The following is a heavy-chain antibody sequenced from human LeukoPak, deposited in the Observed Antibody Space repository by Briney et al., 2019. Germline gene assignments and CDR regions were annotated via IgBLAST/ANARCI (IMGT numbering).Heavy chain of an antibody. CDR1: GFTVSSNY. CDR3: ARISWLSGGDY. D-gene: IGHD3-22*01. V-gene: IGHV3-53*01. CDR2: IYSGGST. Sequence: GGSLRLSCAASGFTVSSNYMSWVRQAPGKGLEWVSVIYSGGSTYYADSVKGRFTISRDNSKNTLYLQMNSLRAEDTAVYYCARISWLSGGDYWGQGTLVTVSS. J-gene: IGHJ4*02.